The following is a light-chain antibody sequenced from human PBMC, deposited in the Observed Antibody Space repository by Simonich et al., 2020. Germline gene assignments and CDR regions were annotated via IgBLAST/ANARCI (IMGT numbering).Light chain of an antibody. CDR2: EDN. V-gene: IGLV6-57*03. Sequence: NFMLTQPHSVSESPGKTVTISCTRSSGSMASNYVQWYQQRPGSAPTTVIYEDNQRPSGVPDRVSGSIDSSSNSASLTISGLKTEDEADYYCQSYDSSNYWVFGGGTKLTVL. CDR3: QSYDSSNYWV. J-gene: IGLJ3*02. CDR1: SGSMASNY.